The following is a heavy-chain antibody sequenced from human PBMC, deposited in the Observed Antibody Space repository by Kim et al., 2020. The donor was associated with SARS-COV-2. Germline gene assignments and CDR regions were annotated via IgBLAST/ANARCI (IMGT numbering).Heavy chain of an antibody. CDR2: ISAGNGNT. J-gene: IGHJ4*02. D-gene: IGHD3-22*01. CDR3: ARDGGTDYYDNSFDY. Sequence: ASVKVSCKASGYTFTSYAMHWVRQAPGQRLEWMGWISAGNGNTKYSQKFQARVTITRDTSASTAYMELSSLRSEDTAVYYCARDGGTDYYDNSFDYWGQGTLVTVSS. V-gene: IGHV1-3*01. CDR1: GYTFTSYA.